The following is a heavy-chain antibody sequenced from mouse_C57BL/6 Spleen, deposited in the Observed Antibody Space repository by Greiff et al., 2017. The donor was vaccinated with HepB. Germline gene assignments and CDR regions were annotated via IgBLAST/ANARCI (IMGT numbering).Heavy chain of an antibody. V-gene: IGHV1-80*01. Sequence: VQLQQSGAELVKPGASVKISCKASGYAFSSYWMNWVKQRPGKGLEWIGQIYPGDGDTNYNGKFKGKATLTADKSSSTADMQLSSLTSEDSAVYFGARGGNPDAGFAYWGQGTLVTVSA. CDR1: GYAFSSYW. CDR3: ARGGNPDAGFAY. CDR2: IYPGDGDT. J-gene: IGHJ3*01.